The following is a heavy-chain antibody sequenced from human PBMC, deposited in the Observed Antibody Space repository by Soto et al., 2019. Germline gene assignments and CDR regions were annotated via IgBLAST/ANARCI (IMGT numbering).Heavy chain of an antibody. Sequence: VKVSCKASGGTFRSYAISWVRQAPGQGLEWMGGIIPIFGTANYAQKFQGRVTITADESTSTAYMELSSLRSEDTAVYYCARGGGGTMIVVVPGYFDYWGQGTLVTVSS. CDR1: GGTFRSYA. J-gene: IGHJ4*02. CDR2: IIPIFGTA. D-gene: IGHD3-22*01. V-gene: IGHV1-69*01. CDR3: ARGGGGTMIVVVPGYFDY.